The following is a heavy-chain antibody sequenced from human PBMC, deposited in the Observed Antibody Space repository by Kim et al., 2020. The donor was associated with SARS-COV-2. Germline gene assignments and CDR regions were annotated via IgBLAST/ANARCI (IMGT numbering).Heavy chain of an antibody. J-gene: IGHJ5*02. CDR2: ISSSSSTI. Sequence: GGSLRLSCAASGFTFSSYSMNWVRQAPGKGLEWVSYISSSSSTIYYADSVKGRFTISRDNAKNSLYLQMNSLRAEDTAVYYCASRSGYYYRDWFDPWGQGTLVTVSS. D-gene: IGHD3-22*01. V-gene: IGHV3-48*04. CDR1: GFTFSSYS. CDR3: ASRSGYYYRDWFDP.